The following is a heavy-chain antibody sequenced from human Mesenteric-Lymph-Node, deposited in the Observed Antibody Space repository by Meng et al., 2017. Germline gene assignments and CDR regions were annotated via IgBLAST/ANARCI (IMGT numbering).Heavy chain of an antibody. CDR1: GYTFTSYA. CDR2: INAGNGNT. CDR3: ARDYPDCSGGSCYSEFDY. Sequence: VQSGGEVKKPGASVKVSCKASGYTFTSYAMHWVRQAPGQRFEWMGWINAGNGNTKYSQKFQGRVTITRDTSASTAYMELSSLRSEDTAVYYCARDYPDCSGGSCYSEFDYWGQGTLVTVSS. J-gene: IGHJ4*02. V-gene: IGHV1-3*01. D-gene: IGHD2-15*01.